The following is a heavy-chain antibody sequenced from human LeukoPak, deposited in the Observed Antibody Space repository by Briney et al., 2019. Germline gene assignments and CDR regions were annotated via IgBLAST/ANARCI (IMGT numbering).Heavy chain of an antibody. CDR3: AKAHWRDVVVPAASRYYYGMDV. CDR2: ISGSGGST. D-gene: IGHD2-2*01. J-gene: IGHJ6*02. CDR1: GFSFSSHW. Sequence: GGSLRLSCAASGFSFSSHWMSWVRQAPGKGLEWVSAISGSGGSTYYADSVKGRFTISRDNSKNTLYLQMNSLRAEDTAVYYCAKAHWRDVVVPAASRYYYGMDVWGQGTTVTVSS. V-gene: IGHV3-23*01.